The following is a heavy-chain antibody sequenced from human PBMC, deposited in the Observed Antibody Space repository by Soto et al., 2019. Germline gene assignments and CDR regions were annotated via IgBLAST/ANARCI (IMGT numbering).Heavy chain of an antibody. CDR2: IIPIFGTA. Sequence: GASVKVSCKASGGPFSSYAISWVRQAPGQGLEWMGGIIPIFGTANYAQKFQGRVTITADESTSTAYMELSRLGSEDTAVYYCARDRGEYVYDSSGYLPEDAFDIWGQGTMVTVSS. V-gene: IGHV1-69*13. J-gene: IGHJ3*02. CDR1: GGPFSSYA. D-gene: IGHD3-22*01. CDR3: ARDRGEYVYDSSGYLPEDAFDI.